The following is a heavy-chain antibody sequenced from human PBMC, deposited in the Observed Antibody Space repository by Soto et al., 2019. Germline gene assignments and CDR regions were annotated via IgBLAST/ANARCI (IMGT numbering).Heavy chain of an antibody. V-gene: IGHV3-23*01. D-gene: IGHD2-2*01. J-gene: IGHJ2*01. CDR3: ARKVLGSTSRPDWWYFDL. CDR1: GFTFINYA. Sequence: EVQLLEFGGGLVQPGGSLRLSCVGSGFTFINYAMNWVRQTPGKGLEWVSGISGGGDRTFDADSVKGRFTISRDNSKNTVNLQMNSLRADDTAVYYCARKVLGSTSRPDWWYFDLWGRGTLVTVSS. CDR2: ISGGGDRT.